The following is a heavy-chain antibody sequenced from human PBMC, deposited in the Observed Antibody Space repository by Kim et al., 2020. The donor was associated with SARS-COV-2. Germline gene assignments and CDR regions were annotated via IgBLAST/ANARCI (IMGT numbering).Heavy chain of an antibody. V-gene: IGHV3-15*01. CDR3: TTDSTMIVVVTVDAFDI. D-gene: IGHD3-22*01. CDR2: IKSKTDGGTT. J-gene: IGHJ3*02. CDR1: GFTFSNAW. Sequence: GGSLRLSCAASGFTFSNAWMSWVRQAPGKGLEWVGRIKSKTDGGTTDYAAPVKGRFTISRDDSKNTLYLQMNSLKTEDTAMYYCTTDSTMIVVVTVDAFDIWGQGTMVTVSS.